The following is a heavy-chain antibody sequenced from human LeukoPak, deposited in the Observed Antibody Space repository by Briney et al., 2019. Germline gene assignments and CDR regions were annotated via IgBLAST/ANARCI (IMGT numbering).Heavy chain of an antibody. CDR2: INPHSGGT. V-gene: IGHV1-2*02. CDR3: ARGSWFGDLLYAQPAYYFDY. Sequence: GASVKVSCKASGYTFTDYYIHWVRQAPGQGLEWMGWINPHSGGTNYAQNFRDRVTMTRDTSISTAYMDLSRLRSDDTAVYYCARGSWFGDLLYAQPAYYFDYWGQGTLVTVSS. CDR1: GYTFTDYY. D-gene: IGHD3-10*01. J-gene: IGHJ4*02.